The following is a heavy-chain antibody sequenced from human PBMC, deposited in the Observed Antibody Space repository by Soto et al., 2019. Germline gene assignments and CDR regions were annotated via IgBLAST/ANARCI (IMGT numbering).Heavy chain of an antibody. Sequence: GGSLRLSCAASGFTFRNYGMHWVRQAPGKGLEWVAVIWYDGSNKYYADSVKGRFTISRDNSKNTLYLQLNSLRAEDTAVYYCASLRKDSSGWCYFLYWGHGTLVIVSS. J-gene: IGHJ4*01. V-gene: IGHV3-33*08. CDR3: ASLRKDSSGWCYFLY. CDR2: IWYDGSNK. D-gene: IGHD6-19*01. CDR1: GFTFRNYG.